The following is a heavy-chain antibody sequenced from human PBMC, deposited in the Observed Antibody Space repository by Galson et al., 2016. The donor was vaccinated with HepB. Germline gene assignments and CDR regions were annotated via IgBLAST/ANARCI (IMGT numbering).Heavy chain of an antibody. CDR2: IHHGGTT. CDR3: ARHMAMSGTRGFDM. Sequence: SETLSLTCDVSGASITSSNWWSWVRQPPVKGLEWIGEIHHGGTTNYDPSLMSRVTMSVDKSKSQLSLKLSSVSAADTAVYFCARHMAMSGTRGFDMWGQGTMVTVSS. V-gene: IGHV4-4*02. CDR1: GASITSSNW. J-gene: IGHJ3*02. D-gene: IGHD6-19*01.